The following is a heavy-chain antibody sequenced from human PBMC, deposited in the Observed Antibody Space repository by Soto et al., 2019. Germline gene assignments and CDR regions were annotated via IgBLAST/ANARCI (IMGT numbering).Heavy chain of an antibody. D-gene: IGHD6-6*01. CDR1: GGTFSSYA. Sequence: QVQLVQSGAEVKKPGSSVKVSCKASGGTFSSYAISWVRQAPGQGLEWMGGIIPIFGTANYAQKFQGRVTITADESTSTAYRELSSLRSEDTAVYYCARDQGAARRNYYYGMDVWGQGTTVTVSS. CDR3: ARDQGAARRNYYYGMDV. CDR2: IIPIFGTA. V-gene: IGHV1-69*01. J-gene: IGHJ6*02.